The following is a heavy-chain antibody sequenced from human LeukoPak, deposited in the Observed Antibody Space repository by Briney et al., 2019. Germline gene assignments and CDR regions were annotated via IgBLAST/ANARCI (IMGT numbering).Heavy chain of an antibody. D-gene: IGHD3-22*01. CDR1: GYTLTELS. CDR3: ATDNYDSGGYPVTFGN. J-gene: IGHJ4*02. CDR2: FDPEDGET. Sequence: ASVKVSCKVSGYTLTELSIHWVRQAPGKGLEWMRGFDPEDGETIYAQKFQGRVTMTEDTSTDTAYMELSSLRSEDTAVYYCATDNYDSGGYPVTFGNWGQGTLVTVSS. V-gene: IGHV1-24*01.